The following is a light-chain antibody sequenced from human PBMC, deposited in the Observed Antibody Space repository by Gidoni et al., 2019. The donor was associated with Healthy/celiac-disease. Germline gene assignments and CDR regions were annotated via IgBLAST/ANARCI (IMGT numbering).Light chain of an antibody. CDR3: SSYTSSSTLLV. CDR1: SSDVGGYNY. V-gene: IGLV2-14*01. J-gene: IGLJ1*01. Sequence: QSALTQPAFVSGSPGQSITISCTGTSSDVGGYNYVFWYQQHPGKAPKLMIYEVSNRPSGVSNRFSGSKSGSTASLTSSGLQAEDEADYYCSSYTSSSTLLVFGTGTKVTVL. CDR2: EVS.